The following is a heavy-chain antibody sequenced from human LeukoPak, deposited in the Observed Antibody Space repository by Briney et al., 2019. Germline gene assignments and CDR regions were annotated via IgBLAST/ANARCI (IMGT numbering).Heavy chain of an antibody. CDR1: GFTVSSNY. CDR2: IYSGGST. V-gene: IGHV3-53*01. D-gene: IGHD3-10*01. J-gene: IGHJ4*02. Sequence: GGSLRLSCAASGFTVSSNYMSWVRQAPGKGLEWVSVIYSGGSTYYADSVKGRFTISRDNSKNTLYLQMNSLRAEDTAVYYCARDKRDGGSGSYYRDYWGQGTLVTVSS. CDR3: ARDKRDGGSGSYYRDY.